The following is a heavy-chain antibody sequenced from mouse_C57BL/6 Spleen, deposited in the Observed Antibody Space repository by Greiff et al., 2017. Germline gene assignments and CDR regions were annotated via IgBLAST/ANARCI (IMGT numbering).Heavy chain of an antibody. V-gene: IGHV1-52*01. CDR2: IDPSDSET. J-gene: IGHJ2*01. Sequence: QVQLQQSGAELVRPGSSVKLSCKASGYTFTSYWMHWVKQRPIQGLEWIGNIDPSDSETHYNQKFKDKATLTVDKSSSTAYMQLSSLTSEDSAVYYCARSRASSGFTSAFDYWGQGTTRTVSS. CDR1: GYTFTSYW. D-gene: IGHD3-2*02. CDR3: ARSRASSGFTSAFDY.